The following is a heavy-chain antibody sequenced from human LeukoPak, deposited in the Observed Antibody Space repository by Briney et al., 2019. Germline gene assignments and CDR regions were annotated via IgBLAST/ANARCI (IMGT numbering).Heavy chain of an antibody. CDR2: IIPIFGTA. Sequence: SVKVSCKAPGGTFSSYAISWVRQAPGQGLEWMGGIIPIFGTANYAQKFQGRVTITADKSTSTAYMELSSLRSEDTAVYYCARAADSSSYEIGVNWFDPWGQGTLVTVSS. V-gene: IGHV1-69*06. J-gene: IGHJ5*02. CDR1: GGTFSSYA. D-gene: IGHD6-13*01. CDR3: ARAADSSSYEIGVNWFDP.